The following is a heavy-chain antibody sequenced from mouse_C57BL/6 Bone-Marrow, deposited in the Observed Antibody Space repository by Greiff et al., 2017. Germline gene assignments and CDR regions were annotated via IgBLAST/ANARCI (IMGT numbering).Heavy chain of an antibody. V-gene: IGHV1-55*01. J-gene: IGHJ4*01. CDR2: IYPGSGST. D-gene: IGHD2-2*01. CDR1: GYTFTSYW. Sequence: QVQLKASGAELVKPGASVKMSCKASGYTFTSYWITWVKQRPGQGLEWIGDIYPGSGSTNYNEKFKSKATLTVDTSSSTAYMQLSSLTSEDSAVYYCARRDGYGYAMDDWGQGTSVTVSS. CDR3: ARRDGYGYAMDD.